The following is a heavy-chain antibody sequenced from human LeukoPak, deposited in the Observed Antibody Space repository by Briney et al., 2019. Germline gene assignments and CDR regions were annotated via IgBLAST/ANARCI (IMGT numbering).Heavy chain of an antibody. CDR2: TYYSGST. Sequence: SETLSLTCTVSGGSISSSSYYWGWIRQPPGKGLEWIGSTYYSGSTYYNPSLKSRVTISVDTSKNQFSLKLSSVTAADTAVYYCARDLEYSSSSGDYWGQGTLVTVSS. CDR3: ARDLEYSSSSGDY. V-gene: IGHV4-39*01. CDR1: GGSISSSSYY. D-gene: IGHD6-6*01. J-gene: IGHJ4*02.